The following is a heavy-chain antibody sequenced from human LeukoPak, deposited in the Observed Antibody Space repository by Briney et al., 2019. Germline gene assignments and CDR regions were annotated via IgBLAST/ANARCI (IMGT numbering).Heavy chain of an antibody. CDR2: ISSSSTTI. Sequence: GGSLRLSCAASGFTFSSYAMNWVRQAPGKGLEWVSYISSSSTTIYYADSAKGRFTISRDNAKNSLYLRMNSLRDEDTAVYYCASAPYYTNNYWGQGTLVTVSS. CDR3: ASAPYYTNNY. J-gene: IGHJ4*02. D-gene: IGHD2-8*01. CDR1: GFTFSSYA. V-gene: IGHV3-48*02.